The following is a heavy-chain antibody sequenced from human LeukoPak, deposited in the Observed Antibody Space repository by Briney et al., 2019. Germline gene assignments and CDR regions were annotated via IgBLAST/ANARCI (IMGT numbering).Heavy chain of an antibody. CDR1: GGSFSGYY. J-gene: IGHJ5*02. CDR3: ARGQRYYDFWSGYNWFDP. Sequence: SETLPLTCAVYGGSFSGYYWSWIRQPPGKGLEWIGEINHSGSTNYNPSLKSRVTISVDTSKNQFSLKLSSVTAADTAVYYCARGQRYYDFWSGYNWFDPWGQGTLVTVSS. CDR2: INHSGST. V-gene: IGHV4-34*01. D-gene: IGHD3-3*01.